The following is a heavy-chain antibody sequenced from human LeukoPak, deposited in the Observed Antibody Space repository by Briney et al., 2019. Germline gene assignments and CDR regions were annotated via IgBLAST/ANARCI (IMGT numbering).Heavy chain of an antibody. V-gene: IGHV3-48*03. D-gene: IGHD3-10*02. CDR3: AELGITMIGGV. J-gene: IGHJ6*04. CDR2: ISSSGSTI. CDR1: GFTFSSYE. Sequence: HPGGSLRLSCAASGFTFSSYEMNWARQAPGKGLEWVSYISSSGSTIYYADSVKGRFTISRDNAKNSLYLQMNSPRAEDTAVYYCAELGITMIGGVWGKGTTVTISS.